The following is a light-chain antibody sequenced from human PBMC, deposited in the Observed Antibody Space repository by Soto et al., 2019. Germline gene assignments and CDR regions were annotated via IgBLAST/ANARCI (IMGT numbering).Light chain of an antibody. J-gene: IGKJ1*01. V-gene: IGKV3-20*01. CDR1: QSVSSSY. Sequence: EIVLTQSPGTLSLSPGERATLSCRDSQSVSSSYLAWYQQKPGQAPRLLIYGASSRATGIPDRFRGSGSGTDFTLTISRLEPEDFAVYYCQQYGSSPPWTFGQGTNVEIK. CDR2: GAS. CDR3: QQYGSSPPWT.